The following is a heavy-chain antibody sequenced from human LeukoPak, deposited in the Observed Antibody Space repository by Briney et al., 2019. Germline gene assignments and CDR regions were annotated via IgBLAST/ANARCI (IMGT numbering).Heavy chain of an antibody. D-gene: IGHD2-21*01. V-gene: IGHV3-11*01. CDR1: GFTFSDYY. CDR2: VSSSGSTI. CDR3: ARGSYCGGDCYQEIDY. J-gene: IGHJ4*02. Sequence: GGSLRLSCAASGFTFSDYYMSWIRQAPGKGLEWVSYVSSSGSTIYYADSVKGRFTISRDNAKNSLYLQMNSLRAEDTAVYYCARGSYCGGDCYQEIDYWGQGTLVTVSS.